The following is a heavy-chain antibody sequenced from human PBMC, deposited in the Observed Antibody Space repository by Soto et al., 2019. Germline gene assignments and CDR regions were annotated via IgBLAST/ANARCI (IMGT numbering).Heavy chain of an antibody. Sequence: ASVKVSCKASGYTFTSYGVSWVRQAPGQGLEWMGWISAYNGNTNYAQKLQGRVTMTTGTSTSTAYMELRSLRSDDTAVYYCARTHYDFTPTNPFDPWGQGTLVTVSS. CDR2: ISAYNGNT. CDR1: GYTFTSYG. D-gene: IGHD3-3*01. J-gene: IGHJ5*02. CDR3: ARTHYDFTPTNPFDP. V-gene: IGHV1-18*01.